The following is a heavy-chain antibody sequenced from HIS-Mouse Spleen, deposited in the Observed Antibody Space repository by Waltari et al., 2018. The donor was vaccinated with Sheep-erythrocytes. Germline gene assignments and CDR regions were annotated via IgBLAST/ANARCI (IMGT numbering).Heavy chain of an antibody. CDR1: GFTFSSYW. CDR3: ARNWIDAFDI. CDR2: INSDGSST. V-gene: IGHV3-74*01. D-gene: IGHD1-1*01. Sequence: EVQLVESGGGLVQPGGSLSLSCAASGFTFSSYWLHCVRQAPGTGLVWVSRINSDGSSTSYADSVKGRFTISRDNAKNTLYLQMNSLRAEDTAVYYCARNWIDAFDIWGQGTMVTVSS. J-gene: IGHJ3*02.